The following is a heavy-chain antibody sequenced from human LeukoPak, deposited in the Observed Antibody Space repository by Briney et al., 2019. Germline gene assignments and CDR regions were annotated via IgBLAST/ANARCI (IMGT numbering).Heavy chain of an antibody. CDR1: GFTFSIYW. CDR2: IKPDGSDR. Sequence: GGSLRLSCAASGFTFSIYWMNWVRQAPGKGLEWVGHIKPDGSDRYFVDSAKDRFTISRDNAKNSLYLQMNSLRAEDTAVYYCARDLQAYYYGSGSYYRFPLFGYWGQGTLVTVSS. J-gene: IGHJ4*02. CDR3: ARDLQAYYYGSGSYYRFPLFGY. D-gene: IGHD3-10*01. V-gene: IGHV3-7*01.